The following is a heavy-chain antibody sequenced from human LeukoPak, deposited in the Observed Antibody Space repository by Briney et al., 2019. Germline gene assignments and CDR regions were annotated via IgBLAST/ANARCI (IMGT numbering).Heavy chain of an antibody. D-gene: IGHD3-10*01. CDR3: AKGGGTATMVRGAIIGDYFDY. Sequence: GGSLRLSCAASGFTFSSYGMHWVRQAPGKGLEWVAVIWYDGSNKYYADSVKGRFTISRDNSKNTLYLQMNSLRAEDTAVYYCAKGGGTATMVRGAIIGDYFDYWGQGTLVTVSS. V-gene: IGHV3-33*06. CDR1: GFTFSSYG. J-gene: IGHJ4*02. CDR2: IWYDGSNK.